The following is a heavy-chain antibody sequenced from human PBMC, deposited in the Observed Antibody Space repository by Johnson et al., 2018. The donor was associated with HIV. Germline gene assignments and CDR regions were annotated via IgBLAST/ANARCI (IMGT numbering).Heavy chain of an antibody. D-gene: IGHD3-22*01. CDR3: AKGVDYYDSSPADAFDI. J-gene: IGHJ3*02. V-gene: IGHV3-30*02. CDR1: GFTFSTYD. CDR2: IRYDGSNK. Sequence: QVQLVESGGGVVQPGRSLRLSCAASGFTFSTYDMHWVRQAPGKGLEWVAFIRYDGSNKYYADSVKGRFTISRDNSKNTLYLQMNSLRAEDTAVYYCAKGVDYYDSSPADAFDIWGQGTMVTVSS.